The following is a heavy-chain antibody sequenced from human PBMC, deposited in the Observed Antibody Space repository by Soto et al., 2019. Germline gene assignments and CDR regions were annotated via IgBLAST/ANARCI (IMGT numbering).Heavy chain of an antibody. CDR2: ISGRGSTI. J-gene: IGHJ6*02. V-gene: IGHV3-48*03. CDR3: ARVPPNFYYYGMDV. Sequence: PGGSLRLSCAAXXFTFSSYEMIWVRQAPGKGLEGVSYISGRGSTIYYADSVKGRFTISRDNAKNSLYLQMNSLRAEDTAVYYCARVPPNFYYYGMDVWGQGTTVTVSS. CDR1: XFTFSSYE.